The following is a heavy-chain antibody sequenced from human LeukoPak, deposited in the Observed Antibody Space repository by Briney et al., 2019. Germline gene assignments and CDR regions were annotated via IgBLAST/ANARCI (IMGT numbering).Heavy chain of an antibody. V-gene: IGHV4-59*12. CDR3: ARDISVAGSFLLFDY. D-gene: IGHD6-19*01. CDR1: GDSITNYY. Sequence: PSETLSLTCTISGDSITNYYWNWIGQPPGKALEWIGYIYYSGRTNYNPSLKSRVTMSADTSKNQFSLKLSSVTAADTAVYYCARDISVAGSFLLFDYWGQGTLVTVSS. J-gene: IGHJ4*02. CDR2: IYYSGRT.